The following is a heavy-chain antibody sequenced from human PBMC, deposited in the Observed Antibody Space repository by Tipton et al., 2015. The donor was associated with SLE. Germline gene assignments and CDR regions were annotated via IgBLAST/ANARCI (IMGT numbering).Heavy chain of an antibody. V-gene: IGHV4-30-4*01. CDR1: GDSISSADYY. CDR2: IYYSGST. D-gene: IGHD3-3*01. J-gene: IGHJ3*02. CDR3: ASSYYDYWSGYDPGASDI. Sequence: TLSLTCTVSGDSISSADYYWSWIRQPPGKGLEWIGYIYYSGSTYYNPSLKSRLTISVNTSKNQFSLNLSSVTAADTAVYYCASSYYDYWSGYDPGASDIWGQGTMVTVSS.